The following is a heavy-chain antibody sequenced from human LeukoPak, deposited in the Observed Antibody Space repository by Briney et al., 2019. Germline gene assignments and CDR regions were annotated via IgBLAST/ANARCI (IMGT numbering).Heavy chain of an antibody. D-gene: IGHD6-13*01. V-gene: IGHV3-23*01. Sequence: TGGSLRLSCAASGFTFSSYAMSWVRQAPGKGLEWVSAISGSGGSTYYADSVKGRFTTSRDNSKNTLYLQMNSLRAEDTAVYYCLRASYSSSWYYLDYWGQGTLVTVSS. CDR2: ISGSGGST. J-gene: IGHJ4*02. CDR1: GFTFSSYA. CDR3: LRASYSSSWYYLDY.